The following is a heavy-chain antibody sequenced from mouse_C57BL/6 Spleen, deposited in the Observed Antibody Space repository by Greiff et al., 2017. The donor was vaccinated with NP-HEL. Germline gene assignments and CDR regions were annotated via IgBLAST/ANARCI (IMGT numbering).Heavy chain of an antibody. J-gene: IGHJ2*01. CDR3: ARQRGITTVVAAFDY. D-gene: IGHD1-1*01. Sequence: EVQRVESGGDLVKPGGSLKLSCAASGFTFSSYGMSWVRQTPDKRLEWVATISSGGSYTYYPDSVKGRFTISRDNAKNTLYLQMSSLKSEDTAMYYCARQRGITTVVAAFDYWGQGTTLTVSS. CDR1: GFTFSSYG. CDR2: ISSGGSYT. V-gene: IGHV5-6*01.